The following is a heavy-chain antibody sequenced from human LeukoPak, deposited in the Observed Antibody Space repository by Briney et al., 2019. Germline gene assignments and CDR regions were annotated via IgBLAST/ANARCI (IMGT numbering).Heavy chain of an antibody. D-gene: IGHD3-9*01. V-gene: IGHV3-7*01. CDR1: GGSFSGYY. CDR3: AREGGYFDVYYYYMDV. Sequence: PSETLSLTCAVYGGSFSGYYWSWIRQPPGKGLEWVANIKQDGSEKYYVDSVKGRFTISRDNAKNSLYLQMNILRAEDTAVYYCAREGGYFDVYYYYMDVWGKGTTVTISS. CDR2: IKQDGSEK. J-gene: IGHJ6*03.